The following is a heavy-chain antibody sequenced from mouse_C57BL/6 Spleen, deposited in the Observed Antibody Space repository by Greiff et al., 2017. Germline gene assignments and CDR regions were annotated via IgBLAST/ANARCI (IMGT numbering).Heavy chain of an antibody. CDR3: ATLLGNAMDD. Sequence: QVQLQQPGAELVRPGTSVKLSCKASGYTFTSYWMHWVKQRPGQGLEWIGVIDPSDSYTNYNQKFKGKASLTVDTSSSTAYMQLRSLTSEDSAVYYCATLLGNAMDDWGQGTSVTVSS. D-gene: IGHD1-1*01. CDR2: IDPSDSYT. CDR1: GYTFTSYW. J-gene: IGHJ4*01. V-gene: IGHV1-59*01.